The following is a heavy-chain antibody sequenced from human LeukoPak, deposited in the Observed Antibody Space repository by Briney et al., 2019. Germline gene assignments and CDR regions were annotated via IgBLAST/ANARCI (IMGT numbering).Heavy chain of an antibody. D-gene: IGHD3-22*01. V-gene: IGHV4-30-4*01. CDR1: GGSISSGGYY. CDR2: IYYSGGT. Sequence: SETLSLTCTVSGGSISSGGYYWSWIRQPPGKGLEWIGYIYYSGGTYYNPSLKNRVTISADTSKNQFSLRLTSVTAADTAVYYCANFYDTSGFGYWGQGTLVTVSS. J-gene: IGHJ4*02. CDR3: ANFYDTSGFGY.